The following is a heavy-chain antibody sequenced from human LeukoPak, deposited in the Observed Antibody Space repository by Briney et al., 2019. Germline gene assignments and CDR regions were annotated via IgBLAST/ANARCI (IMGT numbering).Heavy chain of an antibody. J-gene: IGHJ4*02. CDR2: ISSSSSTT. CDR1: EFSVGSNY. D-gene: IGHD1-26*01. Sequence: GGSLRLSCAASEFSVGSNYMNWVRQAPGKGLEWVAYISSSSSTTHYADSVTGRFSISRDNAKSSLYLQMNSLRVEDTAVYYCARDLYSGSYYDFDYWGQGTLVTVSS. V-gene: IGHV3-48*01. CDR3: ARDLYSGSYYDFDY.